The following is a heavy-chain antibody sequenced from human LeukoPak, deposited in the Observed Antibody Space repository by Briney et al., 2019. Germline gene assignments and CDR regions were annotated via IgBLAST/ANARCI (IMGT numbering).Heavy chain of an antibody. V-gene: IGHV3-48*01. CDR2: ISSSSSTI. CDR1: GFTFSSYS. Sequence: PGGSLRLSCAASGFTFSSYSMNWVRQAPGKGLEWVSYISSSSSTIYYADSVKGRFTISRDNAKNSLYLQMNSLRAEDTAVYYCARYSGSYLADYWGQGTLVTVSS. D-gene: IGHD1-26*01. CDR3: ARYSGSYLADY. J-gene: IGHJ4*02.